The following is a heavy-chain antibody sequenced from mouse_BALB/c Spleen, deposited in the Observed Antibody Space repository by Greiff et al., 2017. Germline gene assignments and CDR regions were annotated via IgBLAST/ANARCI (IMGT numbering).Heavy chain of an antibody. CDR2: IDPANGNT. CDR1: GFNIKDTY. CDR3: ARSAAYSSYYCDF. D-gene: IGHD2-10*01. Sequence: EVQLQQSGAELVKPGASVKLSCTASGFNIKDTYMHWVKQRPEQGLEWIGRIDPANGNTKYDPKFQGKATITADTSSNTAYLQLSSLTSEDTAVYYFARSAAYSSYYCDFWGQGTTLTVSS. J-gene: IGHJ2*01. V-gene: IGHV14-3*02.